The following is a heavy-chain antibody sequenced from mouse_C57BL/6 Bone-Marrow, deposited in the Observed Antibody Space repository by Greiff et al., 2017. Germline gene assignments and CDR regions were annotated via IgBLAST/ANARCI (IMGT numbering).Heavy chain of an antibody. J-gene: IGHJ4*01. CDR1: GFTFSSYA. CDR2: ISSGGDYI. V-gene: IGHV5-9-1*02. Sequence: EVMLVESGEGLVKPGGSLKLSCAASGFTFSSYAMSWVRQTPEKRLAWAAYISSGGDYIYYADTVKGRFTISRDNARNTLYLQMSSLKSEDTAMYYCTRERDGWLGAMDYWGQGTSVTVSS. D-gene: IGHD2-3*01. CDR3: TRERDGWLGAMDY.